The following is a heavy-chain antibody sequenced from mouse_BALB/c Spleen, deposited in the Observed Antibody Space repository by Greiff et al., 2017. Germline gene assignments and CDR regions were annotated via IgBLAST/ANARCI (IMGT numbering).Heavy chain of an antibody. J-gene: IGHJ3*01. Sequence: EVQLVESGPELVKPGASVKMSCKASGYTFTSYVMHWVKQKPGQGLEWIGYINPYNDGTKYNEKFKGKATLTSDKSSSTAYMELSSLTSEDSAVYYCAREGEAYGNYAWFAYWGQGTLVTVSA. CDR3: AREGEAYGNYAWFAY. CDR2: INPYNDGT. V-gene: IGHV1-14*01. CDR1: GYTFTSYV. D-gene: IGHD2-1*01.